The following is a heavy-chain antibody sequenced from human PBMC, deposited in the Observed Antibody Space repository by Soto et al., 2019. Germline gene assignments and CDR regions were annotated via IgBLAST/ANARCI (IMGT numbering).Heavy chain of an antibody. CDR3: ARGYLENYFYAIDV. Sequence: QVQLVQSGAEVKMPGSSVRVSCKASGGSFSKYGISWVRQAPGQGLEWMGGIIPMFGIGNYAEKFLGRVTIPADGSRSTSHMEPRCLRSEHTAGDFCARGYLENYFYAIDVWGHGTTVTVSS. CDR1: GGSFSKYG. CDR2: IIPMFGIG. J-gene: IGHJ6*02. V-gene: IGHV1-69*01. D-gene: IGHD1-1*01.